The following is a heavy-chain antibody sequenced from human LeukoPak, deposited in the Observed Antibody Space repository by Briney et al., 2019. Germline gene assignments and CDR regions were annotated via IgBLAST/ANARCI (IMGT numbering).Heavy chain of an antibody. Sequence: ASVKVSCKTSGYTFTGYDINWVRQATGQGLEWMGWMNPNSGNTGYAQKFQGRVTMTRNTSISTAYMELSSLRSEDTAVYYCARYERDIVVVPAATKRWFDPWGQGTLVTVSS. CDR1: GYTFTGYD. D-gene: IGHD2-2*01. CDR3: ARYERDIVVVPAATKRWFDP. CDR2: MNPNSGNT. J-gene: IGHJ5*02. V-gene: IGHV1-8*01.